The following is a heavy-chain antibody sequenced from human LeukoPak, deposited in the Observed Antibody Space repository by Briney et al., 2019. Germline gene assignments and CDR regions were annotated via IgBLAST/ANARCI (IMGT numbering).Heavy chain of an antibody. CDR1: GYTFTRYD. CDR2: MNPNSGNT. CDR3: ATFKPPSVVWSSWYGGFDY. D-gene: IGHD6-13*01. J-gene: IGHJ4*02. V-gene: IGHV1-8*01. Sequence: GASVKVSCKASGYTFTRYDINWVRQATGQGLEWMGWMNPNSGNTGYAQKFQGRVTMTRNTSISTAYMELSSLRSEDTAVYYCATFKPPSVVWSSWYGGFDYWGQGTLVTVSS.